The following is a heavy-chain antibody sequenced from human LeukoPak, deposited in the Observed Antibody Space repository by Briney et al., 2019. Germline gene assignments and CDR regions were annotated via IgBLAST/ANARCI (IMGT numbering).Heavy chain of an antibody. CDR3: GRHRSGSGTYFIDY. Sequence: GGSLRLSCVVSGFTFSSYSMIWVRQAPGRGGQGVANMKKDGSETNYVDSVKGRFTISRDNAKNSLYLQMNSLRAEDTAVYYCGRHRSGSGTYFIDYWGQGTLVSVSS. J-gene: IGHJ4*02. D-gene: IGHD3-10*01. CDR2: MKKDGSET. CDR1: GFTFSSYS. V-gene: IGHV3-7*01.